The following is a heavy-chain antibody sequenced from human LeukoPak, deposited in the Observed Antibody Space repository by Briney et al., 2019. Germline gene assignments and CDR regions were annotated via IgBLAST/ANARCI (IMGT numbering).Heavy chain of an antibody. D-gene: IGHD5-12*01. CDR3: AREPGDGGYDNFDY. CDR2: INPNNGGT. V-gene: IGHV1-2*02. CDR1: GYTFTGYY. J-gene: IGHJ4*02. Sequence: ASVKVSCKTSGYTFTGYYMHWVRQAPGQGLEWMGWINPNNGGTHYAQKFQGRGTMTRDTSISTAYMELSRLRSDDTAVYYCAREPGDGGYDNFDYWGQGTLVTVSS.